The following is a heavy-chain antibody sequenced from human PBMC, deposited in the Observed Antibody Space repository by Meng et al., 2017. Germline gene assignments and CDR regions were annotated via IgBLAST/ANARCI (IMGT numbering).Heavy chain of an antibody. V-gene: IGHV4-39*07. J-gene: IGHJ4*02. CDR3: ARGPLWFGELSLDY. Sequence: GSLRLSCTVSGGSISSSSYYWGWIRQPPGKGLEWIGSIYYSGSTYYNPSLKSRVTISVDTSKNQFSLKLSSVTAADTAVYYCARGPLWFGELSLDYWGQGTLVTVSS. D-gene: IGHD3-10*01. CDR1: GGSISSSSYY. CDR2: IYYSGST.